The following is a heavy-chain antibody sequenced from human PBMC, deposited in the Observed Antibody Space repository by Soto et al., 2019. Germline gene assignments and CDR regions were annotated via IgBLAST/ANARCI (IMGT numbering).Heavy chain of an antibody. CDR1: GYTFTRYT. Sequence: ASVTVSCKASGYTFTRYTMNWVRQAPGQRLEWMGWINPDNGNTKSSQKFQDRVIITRDTSASTAYMDLSSLRSEDTAVYYCARGIATGQLDPWGQGTLVTVSS. D-gene: IGHD2-15*01. V-gene: IGHV1-3*01. J-gene: IGHJ5*02. CDR3: ARGIATGQLDP. CDR2: INPDNGNT.